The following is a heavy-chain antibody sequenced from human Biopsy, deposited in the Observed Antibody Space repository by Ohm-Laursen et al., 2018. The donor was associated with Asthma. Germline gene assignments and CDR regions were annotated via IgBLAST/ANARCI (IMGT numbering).Heavy chain of an antibody. CDR1: GYSLTDLS. J-gene: IGHJ4*02. D-gene: IGHD4-17*01. Sequence: ASVNVSCKISGYSLTDLSMHWVRQAPGQGLEWMGGHDHGEGGTVNARRFQGRVTMTEDTSTDTAYMELSSLSSDDTAVYYCASDFPKDYVRYNFQFWGQGTLVTVSS. V-gene: IGHV1-24*01. CDR2: HDHGEGGT. CDR3: ASDFPKDYVRYNFQF.